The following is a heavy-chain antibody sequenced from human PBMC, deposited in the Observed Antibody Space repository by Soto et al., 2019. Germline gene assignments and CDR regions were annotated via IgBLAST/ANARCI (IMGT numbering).Heavy chain of an antibody. CDR2: IIPIFGTA. V-gene: IGHV1-69*13. CDR1: GGTFSSYA. CDR3: ARVLARGPAFCSVVSSSPP. J-gene: IGHJ5*02. D-gene: IGHD2-15*01. Sequence: ASVKVSCKASGGTFSSYAISWVRQAPGQGLGWMGGIIPIFGTANYAQKFRGRVTITADESTSTAYMELSSLRSEDTAVYYCARVLARGPAFCSVVSSSPPWGQGTLVTVSS.